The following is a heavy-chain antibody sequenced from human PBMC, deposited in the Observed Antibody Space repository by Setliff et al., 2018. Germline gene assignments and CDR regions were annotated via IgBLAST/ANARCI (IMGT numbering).Heavy chain of an antibody. D-gene: IGHD5-12*01. CDR3: ARGRLGDGWLRFQSAGGMDV. V-gene: IGHV3-30-3*01. J-gene: IGHJ6*02. CDR2: ISYDGSNK. Sequence: GGSLRLSCAASGFTFSSYAMHWVRQAPGKGLEWVAVISYDGSNKYSADSVKGRFTISRDNSKNTLYLQMNSLRAEDTAGYYCARGRLGDGWLRFQSAGGMDVWGQGTTVTVSS. CDR1: GFTFSSYA.